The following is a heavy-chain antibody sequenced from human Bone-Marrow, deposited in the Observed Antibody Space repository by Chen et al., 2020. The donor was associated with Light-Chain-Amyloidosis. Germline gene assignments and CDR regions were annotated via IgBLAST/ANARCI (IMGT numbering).Heavy chain of an antibody. J-gene: IGHJ3*02. CDR1: GFTFDDYA. CDR2: IIWNSGSI. Sequence: EVQLVESGGGLVQPGRSLRLSCAAYGFTFDDYAMHWVRQAPGKGLEWVSGIIWNSGSIGYADSVKGRFTISRDNAKNSLYLQMNSLRAEDTALYYCAKVYSSGWYVDAFDIWGQGTMVTVSS. V-gene: IGHV3-9*01. CDR3: AKVYSSGWYVDAFDI. D-gene: IGHD6-19*01.